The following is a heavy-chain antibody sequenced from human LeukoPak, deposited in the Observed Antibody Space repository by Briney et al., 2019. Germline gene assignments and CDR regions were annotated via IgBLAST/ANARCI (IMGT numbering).Heavy chain of an antibody. CDR2: MSYTWPT. CDR1: DASVSSSGFH. J-gene: IGHJ4*02. D-gene: IGHD6-13*01. V-gene: IGHV4-39*07. Sequence: SETLPLTCTVSDASVSSSGFHWGWARHPPGKGLEWSGTMSYTWPTCYNPSLQSRVIISLDTSKNQFSLKLNSVAAADTAVYYCARGVFIAAAQYDYWGQGTLVTVSS. CDR3: ARGVFIAAAQYDY.